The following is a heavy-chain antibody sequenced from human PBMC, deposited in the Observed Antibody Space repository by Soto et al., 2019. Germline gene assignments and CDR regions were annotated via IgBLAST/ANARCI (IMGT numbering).Heavy chain of an antibody. D-gene: IGHD3-9*01. Sequence: GESLKISCKGSGYSFTSYWISWVRQMPGKGLEWVGRIDPSDSYTNYSPSFQGHVTISADKSISTAYLQWSSLKASDTAMYYCARRGKTPYYDILTGHYGMDVWGQGTTVTVSS. J-gene: IGHJ6*02. V-gene: IGHV5-10-1*01. CDR2: IDPSDSYT. CDR1: GYSFTSYW. CDR3: ARRGKTPYYDILTGHYGMDV.